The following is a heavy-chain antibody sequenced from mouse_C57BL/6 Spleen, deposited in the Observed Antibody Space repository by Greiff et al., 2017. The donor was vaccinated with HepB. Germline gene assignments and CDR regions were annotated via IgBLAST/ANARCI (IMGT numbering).Heavy chain of an antibody. CDR2: IYPRSGNT. V-gene: IGHV1-81*01. Sequence: QVQLKESGAELARPGASVKLSCKASGYTFTSYGISWVKQRTGQGLEWIGEIYPRSGNTYYNEKFKGKATLTADKSSSTAYMELRSLTSEDSAVYFCARGEYYGSSPMDYWGQGTSVTVSS. CDR3: ARGEYYGSSPMDY. D-gene: IGHD1-1*01. J-gene: IGHJ4*01. CDR1: GYTFTSYG.